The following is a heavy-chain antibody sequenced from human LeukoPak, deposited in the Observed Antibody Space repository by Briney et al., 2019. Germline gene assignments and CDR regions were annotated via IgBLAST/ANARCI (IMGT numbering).Heavy chain of an antibody. CDR3: ARDCWDYGSGSYCGIDY. J-gene: IGHJ4*02. CDR1: GFTFSSYS. D-gene: IGHD3-10*01. CDR2: ISSSSSYI. V-gene: IGHV3-21*01. Sequence: GGSLRLPCAASGFTFSSYSMNWVRQAPGKGLEWVSSISSSSSYIYYADSVKGRFTISRDNAKNSLYLQMNSLRAEDTAVYYCARDCWDYGSGSYCGIDYWGQGTLVIVSS.